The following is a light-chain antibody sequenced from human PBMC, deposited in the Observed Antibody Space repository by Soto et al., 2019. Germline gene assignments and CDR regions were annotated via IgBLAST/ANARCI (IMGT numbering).Light chain of an antibody. CDR1: QSISSW. CDR3: QQYDSYPLT. J-gene: IGKJ4*01. V-gene: IGKV1-5*03. CDR2: KAS. Sequence: DIQMTQSPSTLSASVGDRVTITCRASQSISSWLAWYQHKPGKAPNLLIYKASSLESGVPSRFSGSGSGTEFTLTVSSPQPDDLATYYCQQYDSYPLTFGGGTKVDIK.